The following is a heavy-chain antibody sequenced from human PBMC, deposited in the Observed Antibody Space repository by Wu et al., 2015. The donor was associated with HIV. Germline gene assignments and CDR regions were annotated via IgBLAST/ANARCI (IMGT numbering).Heavy chain of an antibody. V-gene: IGHV1-69*01. CDR1: GYTITTYD. Sequence: QVQLVQSGAEVKKPGASVKVSCQASGYTITTYDFNWVRQDSAQGLEWMGGIINGKADYARNFQGRITITADESTRTVYMELSRLRYEDTAVYFCVRLNYAEYELFMDVWGKGTALSVSA. J-gene: IGHJ6*04. CDR2: IINGKA. D-gene: IGHD2-2*01. CDR3: VRLNYAEYELFMDV.